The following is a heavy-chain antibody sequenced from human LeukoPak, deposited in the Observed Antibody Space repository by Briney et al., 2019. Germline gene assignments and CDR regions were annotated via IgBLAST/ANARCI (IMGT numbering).Heavy chain of an antibody. D-gene: IGHD6-13*01. CDR1: GFTVSSNY. V-gene: IGHV3-66*02. J-gene: IGHJ4*02. Sequence: GGSLRLSCAASGFTVSSNYMSWVRQAPGKGLEWVSVIYSGGSTYYADSVKGRFTISRDNSKNTLYLQMNSLRAEDTAVYYCARGIAATLIHDYWGQGTLVTVSS. CDR2: IYSGGST. CDR3: ARGIAATLIHDY.